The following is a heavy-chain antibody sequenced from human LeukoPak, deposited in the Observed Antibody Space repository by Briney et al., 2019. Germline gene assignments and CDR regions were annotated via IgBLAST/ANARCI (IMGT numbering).Heavy chain of an antibody. CDR1: GFTVSSNY. Sequence: GGSLRLSCAASGFTVSSNYMSWVRQAPGKGLEWVSVIYSGGSTYYADSVKGRFTISRDNSKNTLYLQMNSLRAEDTAVYYCARETGYAYGRAPLDYWGQGTLVTVSS. V-gene: IGHV3-53*01. D-gene: IGHD5-18*01. J-gene: IGHJ4*02. CDR3: ARETGYAYGRAPLDY. CDR2: IYSGGST.